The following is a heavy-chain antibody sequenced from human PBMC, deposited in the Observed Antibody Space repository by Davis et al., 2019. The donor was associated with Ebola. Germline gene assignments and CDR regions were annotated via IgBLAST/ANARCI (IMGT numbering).Heavy chain of an antibody. J-gene: IGHJ6*02. CDR1: GGSISSYY. Sequence: PSETLSLTCTVSGGSISSYYWSWIRQPPGKGLEWIGYIYYSGSTNYNPSLKSRVTISVDTSKNQFSLKLSSVTAADTAVYYCARGRPKYYYGSGRHDYYYYYGMDVWGQGTTVTVSS. V-gene: IGHV4-59*12. D-gene: IGHD3-10*01. CDR2: IYYSGST. CDR3: ARGRPKYYYGSGRHDYYYYYGMDV.